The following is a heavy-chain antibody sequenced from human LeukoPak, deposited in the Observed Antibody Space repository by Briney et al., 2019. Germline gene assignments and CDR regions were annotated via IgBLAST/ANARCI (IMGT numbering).Heavy chain of an antibody. D-gene: IGHD3-16*01. CDR2: IFGNGVKT. J-gene: IGHJ6*02. CDR1: GFTLSNYA. Sequence: PGGSLRLSCTASGFTLSNYAMTWVRQTPGKGLEWVSVIFGNGVKTYYADSLKGRFTISRDNSKSTLYLQMNSLRADDTAVYYCARVGDWSNYFGMDAWGQGTTVSVSS. V-gene: IGHV3-23*01. CDR3: ARVGDWSNYFGMDA.